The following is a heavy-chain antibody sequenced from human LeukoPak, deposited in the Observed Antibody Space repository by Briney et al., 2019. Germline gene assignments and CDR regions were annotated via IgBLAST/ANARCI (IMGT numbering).Heavy chain of an antibody. Sequence: PSETLSLTCAVSGGSISSSNWWSWVRQPPGKGLEWVSSISGGSTYIYYADSVKGRFTISRDNAKNSLYLQIYSLRAEDTAVYYCAGSDTIGYLPREWDYWYFDLWGRGTLVTVSS. J-gene: IGHJ2*01. V-gene: IGHV3-21*01. CDR1: GGSISSSN. CDR3: AGSDTIGYLPREWDYWYFDL. CDR2: ISGGSTYI. D-gene: IGHD3-22*01.